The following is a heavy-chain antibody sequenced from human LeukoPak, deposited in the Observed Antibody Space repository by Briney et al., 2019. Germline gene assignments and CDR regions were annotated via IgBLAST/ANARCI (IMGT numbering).Heavy chain of an antibody. CDR1: GFTFSNYA. Sequence: PGGSLRLSCTGSGFTFSNYAMVWVRQTPGTEVQWVSAIKSGGWADYAGSAQGRFTMSRDNSKNTVILQMNSLRAEETAIYYCGRDPNGDYNGAFDFQRWGQGTQVTVSS. CDR3: GRDPNGDYNGAFDFQR. J-gene: IGHJ1*01. D-gene: IGHD4-17*01. V-gene: IGHV3-23*01. CDR2: IKSGGWA.